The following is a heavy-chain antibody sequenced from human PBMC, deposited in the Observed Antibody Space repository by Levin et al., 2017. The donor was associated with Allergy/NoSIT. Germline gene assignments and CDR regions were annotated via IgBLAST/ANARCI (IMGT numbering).Heavy chain of an antibody. J-gene: IGHJ4*02. CDR3: ARDGAGDYFDY. D-gene: IGHD3-10*01. V-gene: IGHV3-30-3*01. CDR1: GFTFSSYA. CDR2: ISYDGSNK. Sequence: LSLTCAASGFTFSSYAMHWVRQAPGKGLEWVAVISYDGSNKYYADSVKGRFTISRDNSKNTLYLQMNSLRAEDTAVYYCARDGAGDYFDYWGQGTLVTVSS.